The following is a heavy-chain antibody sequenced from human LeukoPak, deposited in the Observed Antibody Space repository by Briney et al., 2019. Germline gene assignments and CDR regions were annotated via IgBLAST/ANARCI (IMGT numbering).Heavy chain of an antibody. J-gene: IGHJ4*02. CDR3: AKVVASPYYDSSGYWGGDY. D-gene: IGHD3-22*01. Sequence: GGSLRLSCAASGFTFSSYAMSWVRQAPGKGLEWVSAISGSGGSTYYADSVKGRFTISRDNSKNTLYLQMNSLRAEDTAVYYCAKVVASPYYDSSGYWGGDYWGQGTLVTVSS. CDR1: GFTFSSYA. CDR2: ISGSGGST. V-gene: IGHV3-23*01.